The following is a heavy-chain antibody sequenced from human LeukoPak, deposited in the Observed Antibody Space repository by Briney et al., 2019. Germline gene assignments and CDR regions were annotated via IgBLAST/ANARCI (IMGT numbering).Heavy chain of an antibody. Sequence: GGSLRLSCAASGFTFSKYWMHWVRQAPGKGLVWVSRINSDGGRTTYADAVKGRFTISRDNAKNTLYLQMSSLTAEDTAIYYCAMRYHYDSSDYSLGYWGQGTLVTVSS. J-gene: IGHJ4*02. CDR3: AMRYHYDSSDYSLGY. CDR1: GFTFSKYW. V-gene: IGHV3-74*01. D-gene: IGHD3-22*01. CDR2: INSDGGRT.